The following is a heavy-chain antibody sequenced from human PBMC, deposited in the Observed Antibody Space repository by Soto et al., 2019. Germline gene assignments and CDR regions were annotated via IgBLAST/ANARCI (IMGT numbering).Heavy chain of an antibody. Sequence: GASVKVSCKASGYTFTGYYMHWVRQAPGQGLEWMGWINPNSGGTNYAQKFQGRVTMTRDTSISTAYMELSRLRSDDTAVYYCARGHATVTLAYFDYWGQGTLVTVSS. V-gene: IGHV1-2*02. CDR3: ARGHATVTLAYFDY. CDR1: GYTFTGYY. D-gene: IGHD4-17*01. CDR2: INPNSGGT. J-gene: IGHJ4*02.